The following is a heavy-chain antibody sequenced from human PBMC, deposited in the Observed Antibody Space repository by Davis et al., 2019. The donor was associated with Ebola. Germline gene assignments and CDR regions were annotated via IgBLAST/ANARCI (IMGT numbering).Heavy chain of an antibody. CDR1: GFTFSSYG. CDR3: ARDPDSSGWYEHY. Sequence: PGGSLRLSCAASGFTFSSYGMHWVRQAPGKGLEWVAVISYDGSNKYYADSVKGRFTISRDNSKNTLYLQMNSLRAEDTAVYYCARDPDSSGWYEHYWGQGTLVTVSS. D-gene: IGHD6-19*01. CDR2: ISYDGSNK. J-gene: IGHJ4*02. V-gene: IGHV3-30*03.